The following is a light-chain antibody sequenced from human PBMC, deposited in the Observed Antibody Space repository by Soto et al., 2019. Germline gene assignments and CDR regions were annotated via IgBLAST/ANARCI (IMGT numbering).Light chain of an antibody. J-gene: IGLJ3*02. CDR2: TTD. CDR1: TGAVTTGNY. CDR3: LLYFGGAQLV. Sequence: QAVVTQEPLLTVSPGGTVTLTCASSTGAVTTGNYASWFQQKPGQAPRTLIYTTDNRHSWTPARFSGSLLGGKAALTLSSVQPEDEADYYCLLYFGGAQLVFGGGIKLTVL. V-gene: IGLV7-43*01.